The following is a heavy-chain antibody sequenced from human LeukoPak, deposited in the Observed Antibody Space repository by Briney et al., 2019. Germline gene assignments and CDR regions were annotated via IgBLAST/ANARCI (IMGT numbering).Heavy chain of an antibody. CDR1: GFTFSSHW. Sequence: GGSLRLSCAASGFTFSSHWMSWVRQAPGKGLEWVAIIKQDGSETYYVDSVKGRFTISRDNAKNSLYLEMNSLRAEDTAVYYCARDWSGVTTSNDCLGQGTLVTVSS. CDR2: IKQDGSET. CDR3: ARDWSGVTTSNDC. J-gene: IGHJ4*02. V-gene: IGHV3-7*04. D-gene: IGHD3-3*01.